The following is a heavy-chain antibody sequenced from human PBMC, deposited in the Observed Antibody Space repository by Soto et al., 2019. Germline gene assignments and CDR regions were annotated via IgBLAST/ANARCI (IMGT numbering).Heavy chain of an antibody. CDR1: GGSISSGDYY. CDR3: ARQSMVRGVIMITWFDP. V-gene: IGHV4-30-4*01. J-gene: IGHJ5*02. D-gene: IGHD3-10*01. CDR2: IYYSGSP. Sequence: QVQLQESGPGLVKPSQTLSLTCTVSGGSISSGDYYWSWIRQPPGKGLEWIGYIYYSGSPYYNPSLKSRVTLSVDTSKNQFSLQLSSVTAADTAVYYCARQSMVRGVIMITWFDPWGQGTLVTVSS.